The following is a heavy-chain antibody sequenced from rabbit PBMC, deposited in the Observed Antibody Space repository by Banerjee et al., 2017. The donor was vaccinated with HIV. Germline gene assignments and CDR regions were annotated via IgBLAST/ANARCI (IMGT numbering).Heavy chain of an antibody. CDR3: ARLAGGASYAIAAGWLDL. V-gene: IGHV1S40*01. D-gene: IGHD4-2*01. Sequence: QSLEESGGDLVKPGASLTVTCTTPGFSFSSNYWICWVRQAPGKGLEWIACIYAGSSGSTYYASWAKGRFTISKTSSTTVTLQMTSLTGADTATYFCARLAGGASYAIAAGWLDLRGQGTLVTVS. CDR1: GFSFSSNYW. CDR2: IYAGSSGST. J-gene: IGHJ5*01.